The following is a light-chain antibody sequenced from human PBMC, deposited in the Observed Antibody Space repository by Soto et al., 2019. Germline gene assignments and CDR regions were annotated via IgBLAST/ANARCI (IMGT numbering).Light chain of an antibody. V-gene: IGKV3-20*01. J-gene: IGKJ5*01. CDR2: GAS. CDR1: QSVRSSY. Sequence: EIVLTQSPGTLSLSPGERATLSCRASQSVRSSYLAWYQQKPGQAPRLLIYGASSRATGIPDRFSGSWSGTDFTLTISRLEPEDFAVYYCQQYGSSHFTFGQGTRLEIK. CDR3: QQYGSSHFT.